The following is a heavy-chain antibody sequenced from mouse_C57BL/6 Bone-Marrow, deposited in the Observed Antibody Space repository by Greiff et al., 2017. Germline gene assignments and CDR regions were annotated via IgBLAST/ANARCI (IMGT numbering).Heavy chain of an antibody. CDR3: VRGRGGGSSFDWFVDV. CDR1: GFTFNTYA. J-gene: IGHJ1*03. CDR2: IRSKSSNYAT. D-gene: IGHD1-1*01. Sequence: EVQGVASGGGLVQPKGSLKLSCAASGFTFNTYAMHWVRQAPGKGLEWVARIRSKSSNYATYYADSGKNRFTISRADSQSMHYLQMNKLTTEDTAMYYCVRGRGGGSSFDWFVDVWGTGTTVTVSS. V-gene: IGHV10-3*01.